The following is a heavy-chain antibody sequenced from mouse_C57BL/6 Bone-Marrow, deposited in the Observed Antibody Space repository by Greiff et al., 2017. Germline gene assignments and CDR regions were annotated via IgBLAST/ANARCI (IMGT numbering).Heavy chain of an antibody. CDR2: IYPGGGDT. CDR1: GYAFSSSG. J-gene: IGHJ2*01. V-gene: IGHV1-82*01. D-gene: IGHD3-1*01. CDR3: ARQLYYFDY. Sequence: QVQLKESGPELVKPGASVKISCKASGYAFSSSGMNWVKQRTGKGLEWIGRIYPGGGDTNYNGKFKGKATLTADKSSSTAYMQLRSLTSEDSAVYFCARQLYYFDYWGQGTTLTVSS.